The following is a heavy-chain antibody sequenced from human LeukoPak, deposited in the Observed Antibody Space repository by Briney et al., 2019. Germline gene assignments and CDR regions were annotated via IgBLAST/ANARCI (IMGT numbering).Heavy chain of an antibody. CDR1: GGTFSRYA. CDR2: IIPILGIA. CDR3: TMAAPNYYYGMDV. J-gene: IGHJ6*02. Sequence: VASVKVSCKASGGTFSRYAISWVRQAPGQGLEWMGRIIPILGIANYAQKFQGRVTITADKSTSTAYMELSSLRSEDTAVYYCTMAAPNYYYGMDVWGQGTTVTVSS. V-gene: IGHV1-69*04. D-gene: IGHD3-10*01.